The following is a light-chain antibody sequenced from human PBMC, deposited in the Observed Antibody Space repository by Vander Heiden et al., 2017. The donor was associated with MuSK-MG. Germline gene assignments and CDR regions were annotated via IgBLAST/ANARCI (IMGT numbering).Light chain of an antibody. CDR2: GAS. J-gene: IGKJ1*01. Sequence: EIVMTQSPATLSVSPGERATLSCRASQSVSTKLAWYKQKPGQAPRLLIYGASTRATDIPARFSGSGCGTEFTLTISSRQSEDFAVYYCQQYNNWPPWTFGQGTKVEIK. CDR3: QQYNNWPPWT. V-gene: IGKV3-15*01. CDR1: QSVSTK.